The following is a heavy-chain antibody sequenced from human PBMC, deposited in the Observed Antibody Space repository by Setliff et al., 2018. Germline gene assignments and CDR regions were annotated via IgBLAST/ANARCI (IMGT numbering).Heavy chain of an antibody. CDR1: GGSISSYY. V-gene: IGHV4-59*12. CDR3: AREQWLDPPGYYYMDV. Sequence: PSETLSLTCTVSGGSISSYYWGWIRQPPGKGLEWIGCVYYSGNTYYNPSLKSRVTMSIDTSKNQFSLKLNSVTAADMAVYYCAREQWLDPPGYYYMDVWAKGTTVTVSS. CDR2: VYYSGNT. J-gene: IGHJ6*03. D-gene: IGHD6-19*01.